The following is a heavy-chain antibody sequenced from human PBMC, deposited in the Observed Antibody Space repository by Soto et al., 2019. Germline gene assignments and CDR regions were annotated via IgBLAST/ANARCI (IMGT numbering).Heavy chain of an antibody. D-gene: IGHD3-3*01. CDR3: ARTSIFGVVLNAFDI. Sequence: SETLSLTCTVSGNSIATGAYYWSWIRQHPGKGLEWIGYISYSGSTKYKPSLQSRITISVETSKNQFSLRLTSVTAADTAIYFCARTSIFGVVLNAFDIWGQGTLVTVSS. J-gene: IGHJ3*02. V-gene: IGHV4-31*03. CDR2: ISYSGST. CDR1: GNSIATGAYY.